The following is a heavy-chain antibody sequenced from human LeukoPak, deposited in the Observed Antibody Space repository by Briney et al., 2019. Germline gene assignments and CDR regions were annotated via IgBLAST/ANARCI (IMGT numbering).Heavy chain of an antibody. J-gene: IGHJ3*02. CDR2: ISAYNGNT. V-gene: IGHV1-18*01. Sequence: GASVKVSCXASGYTFTSYGISRVRQARGQGLEWMGWISAYNGNTNYAQKLQGRVTMTTDTSTSTAYMELRSLRSDDTAVYYCARARVGAPPRDAFDIWGQGTMVTVSS. CDR3: ARARVGAPPRDAFDI. D-gene: IGHD3-3*01. CDR1: GYTFTSYG.